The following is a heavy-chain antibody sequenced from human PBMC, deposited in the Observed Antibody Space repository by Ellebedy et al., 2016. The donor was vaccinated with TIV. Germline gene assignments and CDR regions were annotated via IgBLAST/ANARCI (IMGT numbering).Heavy chain of an antibody. Sequence: PGGSLRLSCAASGFTFGDHYMDWVRQAPGKGLEWVGRVRNKASSYTTEYAASVKGLFTISRDDSRNLLFLQMDSLKTEDTAVYYCARALPSSNWGQGTLVTVSS. CDR3: ARALPSSN. CDR2: VRNKASSYTT. V-gene: IGHV3-72*01. D-gene: IGHD6-13*01. CDR1: GFTFGDHY. J-gene: IGHJ4*02.